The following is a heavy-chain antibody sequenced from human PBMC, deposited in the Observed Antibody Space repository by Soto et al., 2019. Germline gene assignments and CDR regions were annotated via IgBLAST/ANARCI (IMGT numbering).Heavy chain of an antibody. D-gene: IGHD3-9*01. CDR2: IYYSGST. CDR1: GGSISSYY. V-gene: IGHV4-59*01. Sequence: SETLSLTCTVSGGSISSYYWSWIRQPPGKGLEWIGYIYYSGSTNYNPSLKSRVTISVDTSKNQFSLKLSSVTAADTAVYYCARSPRPYYDILTGYYHNFYYYYMDVWGKGTTVT. CDR3: ARSPRPYYDILTGYYHNFYYYYMDV. J-gene: IGHJ6*03.